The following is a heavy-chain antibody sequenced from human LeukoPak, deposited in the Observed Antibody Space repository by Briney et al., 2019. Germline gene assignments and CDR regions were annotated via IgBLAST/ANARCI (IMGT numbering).Heavy chain of an antibody. V-gene: IGHV3-53*01. J-gene: IGHJ4*02. CDR1: GFTVSGNY. CDR2: IETAGST. D-gene: IGHD1-26*01. CDR3: AKDLGATTR. Sequence: GGSLRLSCAVSGFTVSGNYISWVRQAPGKGLEWVSVIETAGSTYYADSVKGRFTISRDNSKNTLYLQMNSPRAEDTAVYYCAKDLGATTRWGQGTLVTVSS.